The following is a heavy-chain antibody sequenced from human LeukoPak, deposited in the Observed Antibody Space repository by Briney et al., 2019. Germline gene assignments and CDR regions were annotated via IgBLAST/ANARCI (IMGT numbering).Heavy chain of an antibody. V-gene: IGHV3-23*01. J-gene: IGHJ4*02. Sequence: GGSLRLSCAASGFTFSSYGMSWVRQAPGKGLEWVSAISGSGGSTYYADSVKGRFTISRDNSKNTLYLQMNSLRAEDTAVYYCAKDTHSYGVWGLDYWGQGTLVTVSS. CDR2: ISGSGGST. D-gene: IGHD5-18*01. CDR3: AKDTHSYGVWGLDY. CDR1: GFTFSSYG.